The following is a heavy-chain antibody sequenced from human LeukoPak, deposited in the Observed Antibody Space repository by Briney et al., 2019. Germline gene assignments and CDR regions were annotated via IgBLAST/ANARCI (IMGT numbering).Heavy chain of an antibody. V-gene: IGHV4-39*01. CDR1: GGSISSSSYY. D-gene: IGHD2-21*02. J-gene: IGHJ4*02. CDR3: AGREGLLFDY. Sequence: SETLSLTCTVSGGSISSSSYYWGWIRQPPGKGLEWIGSIYYRGSTYYNPSLKRRVTISVDTYNNQFSLKLSSVTAADTAVYYCAGREGLLFDYWGQGTVVTVSS. CDR2: IYYRGST.